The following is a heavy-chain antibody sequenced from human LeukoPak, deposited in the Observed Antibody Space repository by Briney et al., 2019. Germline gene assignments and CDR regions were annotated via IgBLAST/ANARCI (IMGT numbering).Heavy chain of an antibody. CDR3: ARGPITIFGVVTPYYYYGMDV. J-gene: IGHJ6*02. CDR2: INHSGST. D-gene: IGHD3-3*01. V-gene: IGHV4-34*01. Sequence: SETLSLTSAVYGGSSGGYYWSWIRHPPGKGREWDGEINHSGSTNYNPALKSRVTIAVDTSKNQFSLKLSSVTAADTAVYYCARGPITIFGVVTPYYYYGMDVWGQGTTVTVSS. CDR1: GGSSGGYY.